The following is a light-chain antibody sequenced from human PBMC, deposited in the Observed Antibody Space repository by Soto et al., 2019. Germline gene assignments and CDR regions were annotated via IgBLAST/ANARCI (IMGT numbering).Light chain of an antibody. J-gene: IGKJ4*01. CDR1: QSVSSSY. V-gene: IGKV3-20*01. CDR3: QQYGSSPLT. CDR2: AAS. Sequence: EIVWTQSPGTLSLSPGERATLSCRASQSVSSSYFAWYQQKPGQAPRLLIYAASSRATGIPDRFSGSGSGTDFTLTISRLEPEDFAVSYCQQYGSSPLTFGGGTKVEIK.